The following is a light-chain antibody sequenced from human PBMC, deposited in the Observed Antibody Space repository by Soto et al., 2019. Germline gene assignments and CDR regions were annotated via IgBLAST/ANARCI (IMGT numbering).Light chain of an antibody. CDR3: QQYGTSPPGT. CDR1: QSVSSSY. V-gene: IGKV3-20*01. Sequence: EIVLTQSPDPLSLCPGERATLSCRASQSVSSSYLAWYQQKPGQAPRLLIYGASSRATGIPDRFSGSWSGTDFTLTLSRLEPEDFAVYYCQQYGTSPPGTFGQGTKVEIQ. CDR2: GAS. J-gene: IGKJ1*01.